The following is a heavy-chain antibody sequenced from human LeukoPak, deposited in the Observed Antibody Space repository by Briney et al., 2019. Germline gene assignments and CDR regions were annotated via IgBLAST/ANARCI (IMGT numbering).Heavy chain of an antibody. D-gene: IGHD3-3*01. V-gene: IGHV3-15*01. CDR2: IKSKTDGGTT. CDR3: TRRVVPTDY. J-gene: IGHJ4*02. CDR1: GFTFSNAW. Sequence: PGGSLRLSCAASGFTFSNAWMSWVRQAPGKGLEWAGRIKSKTDGGTTDYAAPVKGRFTISRDDSKNTLYLQMNSLKTEDTAVYYCTRRVVPTDYWGQGTLVTVSS.